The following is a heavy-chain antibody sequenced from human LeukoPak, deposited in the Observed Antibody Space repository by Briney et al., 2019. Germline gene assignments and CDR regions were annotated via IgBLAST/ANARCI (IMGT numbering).Heavy chain of an antibody. Sequence: PGGSLRLSCAASGFTFSSYAMSWVRQAPGKGLEWVSAISGSGGSTYYADSVKGRFTISRDNSKNTLYLQMNSLRAEDTAVYYCAKIYCGGDCYPAQYYYYYGMDVWGQGTTVTVSS. CDR1: GFTFSSYA. J-gene: IGHJ6*02. D-gene: IGHD2-21*02. V-gene: IGHV3-23*01. CDR2: ISGSGGST. CDR3: AKIYCGGDCYPAQYYYYYGMDV.